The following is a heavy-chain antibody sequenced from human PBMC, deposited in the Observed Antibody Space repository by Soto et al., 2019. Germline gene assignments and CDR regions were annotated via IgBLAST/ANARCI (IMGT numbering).Heavy chain of an antibody. V-gene: IGHV3-11*01. Sequence: PGGYLKLSCAASGFTFSDYYMSWIRQAPGKGLEWVSYISSSGSTIYYADSVKGRFTISRDNAKNSLYLQMNSLRAEDTAVYYCARVGYCSGGSCYPGPQWRPWDYWGQGTLVTVSS. CDR2: ISSSGSTI. D-gene: IGHD2-15*01. CDR3: ARVGYCSGGSCYPGPQWRPWDY. J-gene: IGHJ4*02. CDR1: GFTFSDYY.